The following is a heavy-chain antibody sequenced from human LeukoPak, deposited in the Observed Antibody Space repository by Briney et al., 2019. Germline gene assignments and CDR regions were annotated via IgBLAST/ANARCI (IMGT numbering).Heavy chain of an antibody. J-gene: IGHJ4*02. CDR1: GGSISSYY. Sequence: PSETLSLTCTVSGGSISSYYWSWIRQPPGKGLECIGYIYYSGSTNYNPSLKSRVTISVDTSKNQFSLKLSSVAAADTAVYYCASSRYNWNYYYFDYWGQGTLVTVSS. CDR2: IYYSGST. D-gene: IGHD1-7*01. V-gene: IGHV4-59*01. CDR3: ASSRYNWNYYYFDY.